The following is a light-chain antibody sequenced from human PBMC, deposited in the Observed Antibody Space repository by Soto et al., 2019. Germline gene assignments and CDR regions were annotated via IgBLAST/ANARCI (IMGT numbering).Light chain of an antibody. CDR1: QSVTTW. CDR2: KAS. CDR3: QQYNTLSPYT. V-gene: IGKV1-5*03. J-gene: IGKJ2*01. Sequence: DIQMTQSPSTLSASVGDRVTITCRASQSVTTWLAWYQQKPGKAPKVLIYKASILESGVPSRFSGSGSGTEFTLTISSLQPDDFATYYCQQYNTLSPYTCGQGTMVEI.